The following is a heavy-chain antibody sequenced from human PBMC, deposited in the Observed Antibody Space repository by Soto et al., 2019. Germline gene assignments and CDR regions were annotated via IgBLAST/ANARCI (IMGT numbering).Heavy chain of an antibody. J-gene: IGHJ5*02. V-gene: IGHV1-2*02. CDR3: VRGGGVAGLFDP. CDR2: INPNSGGT. D-gene: IGHD6-19*01. Sequence: GASVKVSCKAPGFTFTGYDIHWMRKAPGQGLEGMGWINPNSGGTKYALKFQVSVTMTRDTSISTDYMGLSRLRSDDTAVYYCVRGGGVAGLFDPWGQGTLVTVSS. CDR1: GFTFTGYD.